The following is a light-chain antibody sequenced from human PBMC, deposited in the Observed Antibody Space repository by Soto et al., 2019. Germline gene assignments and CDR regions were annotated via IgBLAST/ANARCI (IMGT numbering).Light chain of an antibody. CDR3: QQYNNWNT. CDR1: PSVTSN. CDR2: GAS. J-gene: IGKJ2*01. V-gene: IGKV3-15*01. Sequence: EIVMTQSPATLSVSPGERATLSCRASPSVTSNLAWYQQKPGQAPRLLIYGASTRATGIPARFSGSGSGTEFTLTISSLQSEDFAVYYCQQYNNWNTFGQGTKLEIK.